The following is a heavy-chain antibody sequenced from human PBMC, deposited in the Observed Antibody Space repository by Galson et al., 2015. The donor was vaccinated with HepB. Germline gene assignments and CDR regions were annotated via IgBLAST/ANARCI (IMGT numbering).Heavy chain of an antibody. J-gene: IGHJ4*02. CDR1: GGTFSSYA. CDR3: AREVPLYCGGDCYRGYYFDY. V-gene: IGHV1-69*01. CDR2: IIPIFGTA. D-gene: IGHD2-21*01. Sequence: CKASGGTFSSYAISWVRQAPGQGLEWMGGIIPIFGTANYAQKFQGRVTITADESTSTAYMELSSLRSEDTAVYYCAREVPLYCGGDCYRGYYFDYWGQGTLVTVSS.